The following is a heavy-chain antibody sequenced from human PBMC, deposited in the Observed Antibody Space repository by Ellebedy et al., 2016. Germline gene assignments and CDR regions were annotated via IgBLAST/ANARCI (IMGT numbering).Heavy chain of an antibody. D-gene: IGHD3-22*01. CDR2: IYYSGST. J-gene: IGHJ4*02. CDR3: ASSAKGNGFGYYDSSANRLGY. Sequence: SETLSLTCTVSGGSISSYYWGWIRQPPGKGLEWIGNIYYSGSTYYNPSFKSRVSISIDTSKSQFSLKLSSVTAADTAVYYCASSAKGNGFGYYDSSANRLGYWGQGTLVTVSS. CDR1: GGSISSYY. V-gene: IGHV4-39*01.